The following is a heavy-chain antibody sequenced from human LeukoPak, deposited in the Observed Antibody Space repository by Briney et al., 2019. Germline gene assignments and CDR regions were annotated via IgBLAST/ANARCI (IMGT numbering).Heavy chain of an antibody. CDR2: IYSGINT. J-gene: IGHJ4*02. V-gene: IGHV3-66*01. CDR1: GFTVTSSY. CDR3: ARAVAYCGGDNCYGRGGYFDH. D-gene: IGHD2-21*01. Sequence: PGGSLRLSCVASGFTVTSSYLSWVRQAPGQGLEWVSVIYSGINTHYADSVKGRFAISRDNSKNTLYLQMNSLRAEDTAVYYCARAVAYCGGDNCYGRGGYFDHWGQGTLVTVSS.